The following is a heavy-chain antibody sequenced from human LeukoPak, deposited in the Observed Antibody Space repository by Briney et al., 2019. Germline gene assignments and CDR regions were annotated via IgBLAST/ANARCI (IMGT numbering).Heavy chain of an antibody. V-gene: IGHV4-34*01. J-gene: IGHJ4*02. D-gene: IGHD1-1*01. CDR2: INHSGST. CDR1: GGSFSGYY. Sequence: PSETLSLTCAVYGGSFSGYYWSWIRQPPGKGLEWIGEINHSGSTNYNPSLKSRVTISVDTSKNQFSLKLSSVTAADTAVYYCARAGLNCDVDYWGQGTLVTVSS. CDR3: ARAGLNCDVDY.